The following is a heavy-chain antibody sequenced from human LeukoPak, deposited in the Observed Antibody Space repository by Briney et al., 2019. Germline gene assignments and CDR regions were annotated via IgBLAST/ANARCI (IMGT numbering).Heavy chain of an antibody. CDR3: ARDANKNEYFQH. D-gene: IGHD1/OR15-1a*01. V-gene: IGHV1-8*01. CDR2: MNPNSGST. CDR1: GYTFTSYD. J-gene: IGHJ1*01. Sequence: ASVKVSCKASGYTFTSYDINWVRQATGQGLEWMGWMNPNSGSTGYAQKFQGRVTMTRNTSISTAYMELSSLRSEDTAVYYCARDANKNEYFQHWGQGTLDTVSS.